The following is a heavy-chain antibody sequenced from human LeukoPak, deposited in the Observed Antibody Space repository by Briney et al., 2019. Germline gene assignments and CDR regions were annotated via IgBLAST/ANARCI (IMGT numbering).Heavy chain of an antibody. V-gene: IGHV4-38-2*02. CDR2: IFHSGST. D-gene: IGHD6-19*01. CDR1: DYSISSDDYY. Sequence: PSETLSLTCTVSDYSISSDDYYWGWIRQPPGKGLEWIGSIFHSGSTYYNPSLKSRVTISVDTSKNQFSLNLNSVTAADSAVYYCARASGWSYYYYYMDVWGKGTTVTVSS. J-gene: IGHJ6*03. CDR3: ARASGWSYYYYYMDV.